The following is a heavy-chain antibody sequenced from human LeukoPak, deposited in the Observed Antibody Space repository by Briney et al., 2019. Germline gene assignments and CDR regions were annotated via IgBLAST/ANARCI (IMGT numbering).Heavy chain of an antibody. V-gene: IGHV3-23*01. D-gene: IGHD4-17*01. J-gene: IGHJ4*02. CDR3: AKDSSVPYGITN. CDR1: GFTFSRYA. CDR2: IDGSGGNT. Sequence: PGGSLRLSCVVSGFTFSRYAMSWVRQAPGKGLEWVSAIDGSGGNTFYADSVKGWFTISRDNSKNTLFLHMNSLRAEDTAVYFCAKDSSVPYGITNWGQGTLVTVS.